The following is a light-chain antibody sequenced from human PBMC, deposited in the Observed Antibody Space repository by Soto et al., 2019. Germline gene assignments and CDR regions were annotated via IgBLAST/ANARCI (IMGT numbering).Light chain of an antibody. CDR2: AAS. J-gene: IGKJ1*01. CDR1: QTISSW. CDR3: LQHNSYPLT. V-gene: IGKV1-17*01. Sequence: EIQMTQSASTLSGSVGDRVTITCRASQTISSWLAWYQQKPGKVPKRLIYAASSLQSGVPSRFSGSGSGTEFTLTISSLQPEDFATYYCLQHNSYPLTFGQGTKVDIK.